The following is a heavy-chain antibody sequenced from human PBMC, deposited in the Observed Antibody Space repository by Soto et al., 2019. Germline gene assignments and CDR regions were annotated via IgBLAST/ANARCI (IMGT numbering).Heavy chain of an antibody. D-gene: IGHD5-12*01. Sequence: GGSLRLSCAASGFTFSSYAMSWVRQAPGKGLEWVSAMSGSGGSTYYEDSVKGRFTISRDNAKNTLYLQMISLRAADAAVYYCAKGRDGYDYYFDYWGQGTLVTVSS. CDR2: MSGSGGST. V-gene: IGHV3-23*01. CDR3: AKGRDGYDYYFDY. J-gene: IGHJ4*02. CDR1: GFTFSSYA.